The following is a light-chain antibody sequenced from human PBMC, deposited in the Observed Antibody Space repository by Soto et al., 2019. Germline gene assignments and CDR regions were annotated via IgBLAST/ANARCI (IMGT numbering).Light chain of an antibody. J-gene: IGKJ4*01. Sequence: EIVLSQSPGALSLSPGERATLYCRASQSVSSTYLAWYQQKPGQAPRLLIYDASSRATGIPDRFSGGGSGTDFTLTISSLQPDDFATYYCQQYDNYPLTFGGGTKVDIK. CDR2: DAS. CDR1: QSVSSTY. CDR3: QQYDNYPLT. V-gene: IGKV3-20*01.